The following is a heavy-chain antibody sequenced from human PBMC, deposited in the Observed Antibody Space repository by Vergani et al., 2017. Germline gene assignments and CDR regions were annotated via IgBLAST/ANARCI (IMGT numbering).Heavy chain of an antibody. CDR1: GYTFTGYY. J-gene: IGHJ4*02. D-gene: IGHD3-22*01. CDR3: ARGAVDSSGYYYNFDY. CDR2: INPNSGGT. V-gene: IGHV1-2*02. Sequence: QVQLVQSGAEVKKPGASVKVSCKASGYTFTGYYMHWVRQAPGQGLEWMGWINPNSGGTNYAQKFQGRVTMTRDTSISTAYMELSRLRSDDTAVYYCARGAVDSSGYYYNFDYWGQGTLVTVSS.